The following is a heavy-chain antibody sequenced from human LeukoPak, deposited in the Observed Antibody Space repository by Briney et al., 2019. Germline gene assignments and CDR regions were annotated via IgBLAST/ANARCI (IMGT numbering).Heavy chain of an antibody. V-gene: IGHV3-23*01. CDR3: VKQFVDV. CDR1: VFSFSNIS. CDR2: ISESGDDT. D-gene: IGHD5-24*01. J-gene: IGHJ5*02. Sequence: GGSLRLSCAASVFSFSNISMSWVRHAPGKGLEWVSSISESGDDTAYADSVKGRFTISRDNSRNTLYLQMITLRAEDTAVYFCVKQFVDVWGQGTLVTVSS.